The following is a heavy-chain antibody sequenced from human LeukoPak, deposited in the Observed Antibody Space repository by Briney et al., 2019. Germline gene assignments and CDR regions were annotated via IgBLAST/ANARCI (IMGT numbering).Heavy chain of an antibody. J-gene: IGHJ4*02. Sequence: SVKVSCKASGYTFTSYGISWVRQAPGQGLEWMGGIIPIFGTANYAQKFQGRVTITADESTSTAYMELSSLRSEDTAVYYCARVARGSGYRWGQGTLVTVSS. CDR3: ARVARGSGYR. D-gene: IGHD3-3*01. CDR1: GYTFTSYG. CDR2: IIPIFGTA. V-gene: IGHV1-69*13.